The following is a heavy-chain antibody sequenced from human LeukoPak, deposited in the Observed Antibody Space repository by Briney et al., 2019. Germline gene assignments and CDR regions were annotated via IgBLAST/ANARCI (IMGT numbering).Heavy chain of an antibody. V-gene: IGHV4-30-4*01. D-gene: IGHD4-17*01. CDR1: GGSISSGDYY. Sequence: SQTLSLTCTVSGGSISSGDYYWSWIRQPPGKGLEWIGYIYCSGSTYYNPSLKSRVTISVDTSKNQFSLKLSSVTAADTAVYYCARVGDYGDYVLDYWGQGTLVTVSS. J-gene: IGHJ4*02. CDR2: IYCSGST. CDR3: ARVGDYGDYVLDY.